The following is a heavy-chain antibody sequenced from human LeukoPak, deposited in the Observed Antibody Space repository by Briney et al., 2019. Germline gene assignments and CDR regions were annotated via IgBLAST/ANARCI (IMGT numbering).Heavy chain of an antibody. V-gene: IGHV4-59*01. CDR3: ARAGPVPPSDGSPIADS. D-gene: IGHD3-10*01. J-gene: IGHJ4*02. Sequence: KPSETLSLTCTVSGGSMSSYYWSWIRQPPGEGLEWIGYISYSGNTNYNPSLKNRVTMSVDTSYNEFSLKLRSVTPADTAVYYWARAGPVPPSDGSPIADSWGQGTLVTVSS. CDR1: GGSMSSYY. CDR2: ISYSGNT.